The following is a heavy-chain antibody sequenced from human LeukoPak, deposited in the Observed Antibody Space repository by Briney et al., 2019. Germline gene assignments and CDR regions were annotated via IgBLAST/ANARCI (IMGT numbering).Heavy chain of an antibody. CDR2: MNPNSGNT. CDR3: ARAPLYGSGSYYPDP. Sequence: GASVKVSCKASGYTFTGYYMHWVRQATGQGLEWMGWMNPNSGNTGYAQKFQGRVTMTRSTSISTAYMELSSPRSEDTAVYYCARAPLYGSGSYYPDPWGQGTLVTVSS. J-gene: IGHJ5*02. D-gene: IGHD3-10*01. CDR1: GYTFTGYY. V-gene: IGHV1-8*02.